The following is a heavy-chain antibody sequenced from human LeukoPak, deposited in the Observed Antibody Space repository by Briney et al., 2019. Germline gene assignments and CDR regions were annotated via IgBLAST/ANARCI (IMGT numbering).Heavy chain of an antibody. V-gene: IGHV1-69*13. CDR3: ARDVFVDSNCYGMDV. CDR1: GGTFSSYA. D-gene: IGHD3-10*02. J-gene: IGHJ6*02. Sequence: SVKVSCKASGGTFSSYAISWVRQPPGQGLEWMGGIIPIFGTANYAQKFQGRVTITADESTSTAYMELSSLRSEDTAVYYCARDVFVDSNCYGMDVWGQGTTVTVSS. CDR2: IIPIFGTA.